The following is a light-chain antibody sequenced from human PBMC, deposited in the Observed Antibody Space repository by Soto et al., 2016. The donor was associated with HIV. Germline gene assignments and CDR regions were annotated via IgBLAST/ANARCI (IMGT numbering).Light chain of an antibody. Sequence: DSQLTQSPSFLSASVGDRITITCRASQSISNYLAWYQQKPGKVPKLLIYGASTLQSGVPSRFSGSRSGTDFTLTISSLQPEDSASYFCLQDYDRPYTFGQGTKLEIK. CDR1: QSISNY. J-gene: IGKJ2*01. CDR3: LQDYDRPYT. V-gene: IGKV1-27*01. CDR2: GAS.